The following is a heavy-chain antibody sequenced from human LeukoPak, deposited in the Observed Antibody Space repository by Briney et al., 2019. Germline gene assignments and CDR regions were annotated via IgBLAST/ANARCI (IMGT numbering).Heavy chain of an antibody. J-gene: IGHJ5*02. V-gene: IGHV4-39*01. CDR1: DDSIRTNTHY. CDR2: IYYSGST. CDR3: ASGPHVDH. Sequence: PSETLSLTCTVSDDSIRTNTHYGGWIRQPRGKGLEWIGSIYYSGSTYYNLSLKSRVTISVDTSKKQFSLILTSVTAADTAVYYCASGPHVDHCGQGILVTVSS.